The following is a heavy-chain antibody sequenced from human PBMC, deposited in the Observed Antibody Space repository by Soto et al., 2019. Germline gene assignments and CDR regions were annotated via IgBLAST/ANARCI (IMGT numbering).Heavy chain of an antibody. D-gene: IGHD5-18*01. CDR1: GYSFTSYW. J-gene: IGHJ6*02. V-gene: IGHV5-51*01. CDR2: IYPGDSDT. Sequence: GESLKISCKGSGYSFTSYWIGWVRQMPGKGLEWMGIIYPGDSDTRYSPSFQGQVTISADKSISTAYLQWSSLKASDTAMYYCARSSYPPGGYYYYGMDVWGQGTKVTVSS. CDR3: ARSSYPPGGYYYYGMDV.